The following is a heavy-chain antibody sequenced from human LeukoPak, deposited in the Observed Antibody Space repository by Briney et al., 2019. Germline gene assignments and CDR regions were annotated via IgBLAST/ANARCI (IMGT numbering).Heavy chain of an antibody. V-gene: IGHV3-23*01. CDR2: ISGSGGTT. CDR1: GLTFNSYG. J-gene: IGHJ3*02. CDR3: AKDRVGYYDSSGFYLDAFDT. Sequence: GGSLGPSCAASGLTFNSYGMSWVRQAPGKGLEWVSVISGSGGTTYYADSVKGRFTISRDNSKNTVYLQMSSLRAEDTAVYYCAKDRVGYYDSSGFYLDAFDTWGQGTMVTVSS. D-gene: IGHD3-22*01.